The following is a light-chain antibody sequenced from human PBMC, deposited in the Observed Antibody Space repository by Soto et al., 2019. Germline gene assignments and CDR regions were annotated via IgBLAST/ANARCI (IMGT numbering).Light chain of an antibody. CDR1: QNINNY. CDR2: GAS. J-gene: IGKJ1*01. Sequence: DIQMTQSPSSLSASIGDRVTITCRASQNINNYLNWYQYKPGTAPKLLIYGASSLQSGVPARFGGSGSGTDFTLSITSLQPEDFATYYCQQSYSTPRTFGQGTKVDI. CDR3: QQSYSTPRT. V-gene: IGKV1-39*01.